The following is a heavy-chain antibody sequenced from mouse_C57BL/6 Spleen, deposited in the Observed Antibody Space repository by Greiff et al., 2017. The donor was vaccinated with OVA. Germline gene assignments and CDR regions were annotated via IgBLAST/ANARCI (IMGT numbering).Heavy chain of an antibody. J-gene: IGHJ3*01. Sequence: VKLQESGPGLVQPSQSLSITCTVSGFSLTSYGVHWVRQSPGKGLEWLGVIWSGGSTDYNAAFISRLSISKDNSKSQVFFKMNSLQADDTAIYYCARPQLSWFAYWGQGTLVTVSA. V-gene: IGHV2-2*01. CDR1: GFSLTSYG. CDR2: IWSGGST. CDR3: ARPQLSWFAY. D-gene: IGHD4-1*02.